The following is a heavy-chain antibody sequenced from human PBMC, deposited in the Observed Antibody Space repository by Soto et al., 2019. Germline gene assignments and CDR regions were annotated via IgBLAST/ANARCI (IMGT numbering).Heavy chain of an antibody. CDR2: INPKNGGT. V-gene: IGHV1-2*02. J-gene: IGHJ4*02. D-gene: IGHD1-26*01. CDR1: GYSFPDFY. Sequence: QVHLVQSGAEVKKPGASVKVSCKTSGYSFPDFYIHWVRQAPGQGLEWMGWINPKNGGTNFARKFQGRVTITRDTSISTIYMEVSSLESADTAVYYCARPTSGSGDYWGQGTLVTVSS. CDR3: ARPTSGSGDY.